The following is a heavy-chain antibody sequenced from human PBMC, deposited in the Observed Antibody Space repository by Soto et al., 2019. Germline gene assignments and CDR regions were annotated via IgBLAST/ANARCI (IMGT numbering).Heavy chain of an antibody. CDR2: ISYDGSNK. V-gene: IGHV3-30-3*01. Sequence: GGSLRLSCAASGFTFSSYAMHWVRQAPGKGLEWVAVISYDGSNKYYADSVKGRFTISRDNSKNTLYLQMNSLRAEETAVYYCAEGPPEDLRYRKSPATPKKLLWFGELFWSWGQGTLVTVSS. J-gene: IGHJ5*02. D-gene: IGHD3-10*01. CDR1: GFTFSSYA. CDR3: AEGPPEDLRYRKSPATPKKLLWFGELFWS.